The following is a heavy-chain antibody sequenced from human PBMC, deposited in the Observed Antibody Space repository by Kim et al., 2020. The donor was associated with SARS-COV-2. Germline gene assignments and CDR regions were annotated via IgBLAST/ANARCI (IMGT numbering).Heavy chain of an antibody. J-gene: IGHJ4*02. CDR2: IIPVLGIA. D-gene: IGHD2-21*01. CDR1: GGTFSTCA. CDR3: ARDQGGDLVRKHHTEYFDY. V-gene: IGHV1-69*04. Sequence: SVKVSCRASGGTFSTCASSWVRQAPGQGLEWMGRIIPVLGIAHYAQKFQGRVTITADKSTSTANMELSSLRSEDTAVYYCARDQGGDLVRKHHTEYFDYWSQGTLVTVSS.